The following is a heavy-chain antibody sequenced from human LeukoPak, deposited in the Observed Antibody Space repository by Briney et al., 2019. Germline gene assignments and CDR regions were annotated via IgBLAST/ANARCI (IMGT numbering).Heavy chain of an antibody. D-gene: IGHD2-2*01. CDR1: GYTFTGYY. CDR3: ARDPADSTGGYFDY. Sequence: ASVKVSCKASGYTFTGYYMHWVRQAPGQGLEWMGWINPNSGGTNYAQKFQGRVTMTRDTSISTAYMELSRLRSDDTAVYYCARDPADSTGGYFDYWGQGTLVTVSS. V-gene: IGHV1-2*02. CDR2: INPNSGGT. J-gene: IGHJ4*02.